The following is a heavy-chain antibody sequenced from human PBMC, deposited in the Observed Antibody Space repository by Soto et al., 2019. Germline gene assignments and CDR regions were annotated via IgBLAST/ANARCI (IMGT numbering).Heavy chain of an antibody. V-gene: IGHV4-61*01. CDR3: ARTGYCSGGSCYPNWFDP. Sequence: SETLSLTCTVSGGSVISSSYYFSCIRQPPWEGLEWIAYIYYSGSTSYNPSLKSRVTISVDTSKNQFSLKLRSVTAADTAVYYCARTGYCSGGSCYPNWFDPWGQGTLVTVSS. J-gene: IGHJ5*02. D-gene: IGHD2-15*01. CDR2: IYYSGST. CDR1: GGSVISSSYY.